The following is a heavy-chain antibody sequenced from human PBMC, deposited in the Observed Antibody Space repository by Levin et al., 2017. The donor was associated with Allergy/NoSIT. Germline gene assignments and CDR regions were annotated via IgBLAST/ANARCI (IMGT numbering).Heavy chain of an antibody. J-gene: IGHJ5*02. D-gene: IGHD3-16*01. CDR1: GFTFSSYA. V-gene: IGHV3-23*01. Sequence: PGGSRLSCAASGFTFSSYALSWVRQAPGKGLEWVSSIIGSGASAYYSESVKGRFTISRDNSKNKLFLQMNSLRVEDTAVYYCVRVAPTEWGFLGTGWFDPWGQGSLVTVSS. CDR3: VRVAPTEWGFLGTGWFDP. CDR2: IIGSGASA.